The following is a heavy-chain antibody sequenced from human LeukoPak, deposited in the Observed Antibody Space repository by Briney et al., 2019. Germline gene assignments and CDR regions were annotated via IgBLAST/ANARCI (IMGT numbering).Heavy chain of an antibody. D-gene: IGHD5-12*01. CDR3: ARDAPSGYSGYDYYDC. Sequence: ASVKVSCKASGYTFTSYYMHWVRQAPGQGLEWMGIINPSGGSTSYAQKFQGGVTMTRDTSTSTVYMEPSSLRSEDTAVYYCARDAPSGYSGYDYYDCWGQGTLVTVSS. CDR1: GYTFTSYY. V-gene: IGHV1-46*01. CDR2: INPSGGST. J-gene: IGHJ4*02.